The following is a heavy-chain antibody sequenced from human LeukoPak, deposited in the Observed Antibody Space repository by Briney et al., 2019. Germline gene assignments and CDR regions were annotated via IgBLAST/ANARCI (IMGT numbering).Heavy chain of an antibody. Sequence: GGSLRLSCAASGFTFFTYTMSWVRQTPGRRLEWVSAVSGSGDNTYYGDYMKGRFAVSRDNSKNTLYLQVNSLSDEDTAIYYCAKINIPDSWSGAPNDAFDIWGQGTMVTVSS. CDR3: AKINIPDSWSGAPNDAFDI. D-gene: IGHD3-3*01. J-gene: IGHJ3*02. CDR1: GFTFFTYT. CDR2: VSGSGDNT. V-gene: IGHV3-23*01.